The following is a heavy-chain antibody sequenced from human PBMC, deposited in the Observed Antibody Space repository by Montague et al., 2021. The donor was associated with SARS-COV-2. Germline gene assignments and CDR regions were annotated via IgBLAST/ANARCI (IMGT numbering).Heavy chain of an antibody. CDR2: ISSSGSTI. V-gene: IGHV3-48*03. CDR3: AATSGDIVVVVAAYYGMDV. Sequence: SLRLSCAASGFTFSSYEMNLVRQAPGKGLEWVSYISSSGSTIYYADPVKGRFTISRDNAKNSLYLQMNSPRAEDTAVYYCAATSGDIVVVVAAYYGMDVWGQGTTVTVSS. J-gene: IGHJ6*02. D-gene: IGHD2-15*01. CDR1: GFTFSSYE.